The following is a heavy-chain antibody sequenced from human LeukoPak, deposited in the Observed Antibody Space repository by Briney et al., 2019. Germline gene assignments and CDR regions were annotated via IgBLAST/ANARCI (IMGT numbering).Heavy chain of an antibody. D-gene: IGHD2-21*01. CDR2: ISGGGGST. CDR3: AKGGGGYSYFDP. CDR1: GVTFSGYA. Sequence: GGSLRLSCAASGVTFSGYAMSWVRQAPGKGLEWVSGISGGGGSTYYADSVKGRFAISRDNSKNRLFLQMNSLRAEDTAVYYCAKGGGGYSYFDPWGQGTLVTVSS. V-gene: IGHV3-23*01. J-gene: IGHJ4*02.